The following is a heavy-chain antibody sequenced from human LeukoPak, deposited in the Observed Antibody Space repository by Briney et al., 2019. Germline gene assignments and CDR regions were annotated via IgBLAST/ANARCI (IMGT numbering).Heavy chain of an antibody. CDR1: GGSFSGYY. Sequence: SETLSLTCAVYGGSFSGYYWSWIRQPPGKGLEWIGEINHSGSTNYNPSLKSRVTISVDTSKNQFSLKLSSVTAADTAVYYCARGTPHYDYVWGSYRPYHAFDIWGQGTMVTVSS. D-gene: IGHD3-16*02. J-gene: IGHJ3*02. V-gene: IGHV4-34*01. CDR3: ARGTPHYDYVWGSYRPYHAFDI. CDR2: INHSGST.